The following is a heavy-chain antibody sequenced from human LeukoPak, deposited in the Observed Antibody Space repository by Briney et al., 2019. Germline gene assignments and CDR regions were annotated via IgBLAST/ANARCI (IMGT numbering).Heavy chain of an antibody. CDR1: GFIFSSYA. V-gene: IGHV3-23*01. Sequence: PGGSLRLSCAACGFIFSSYAMSWVRQAPGKGLEWVSAISGSGGSTYYADSVKGRFTISRDNSKNTLYLQMNSLRAEDTAVYYCASPGGDYYDSSGYSTYYYYGMDVWGQGTTVTVSS. CDR2: ISGSGGST. D-gene: IGHD3-22*01. J-gene: IGHJ6*02. CDR3: ASPGGDYYDSSGYSTYYYYGMDV.